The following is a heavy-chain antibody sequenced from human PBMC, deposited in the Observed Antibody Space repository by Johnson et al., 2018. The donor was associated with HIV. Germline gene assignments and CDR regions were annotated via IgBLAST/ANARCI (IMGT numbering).Heavy chain of an antibody. Sequence: QVQLVESGGGVVQPGRSLRLSCAASGFTFSSYGMHWVRQAPGKGLEWVAVIWSDGSNKYYADSVKGRFTISRDNSKNTLYLQMDSLRAGDTALYYCARAKRDYYGSGGVGAFDIWGQGTMVTVSS. D-gene: IGHD3-10*01. J-gene: IGHJ3*02. V-gene: IGHV3-33*08. CDR3: ARAKRDYYGSGGVGAFDI. CDR1: GFTFSSYG. CDR2: IWSDGSNK.